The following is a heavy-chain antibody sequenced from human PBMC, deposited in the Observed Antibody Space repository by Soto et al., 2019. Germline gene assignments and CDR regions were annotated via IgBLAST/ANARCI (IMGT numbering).Heavy chain of an antibody. V-gene: IGHV1-2*02. D-gene: IGHD4-17*01. CDR2: INPNSGGT. CDR1: GGTFSSYA. Sequence: QVQLVQSGAEVKKPGSSVKVSCKASGGTFSSYAISWVRQAPGQGLEWMGWINPNSGGTNYAQKFQGRVTMTRDTSISTAYMELSRLRSDDTAVYYCATSGINGDLPFDPWGQGTLVTVSS. J-gene: IGHJ5*02. CDR3: ATSGINGDLPFDP.